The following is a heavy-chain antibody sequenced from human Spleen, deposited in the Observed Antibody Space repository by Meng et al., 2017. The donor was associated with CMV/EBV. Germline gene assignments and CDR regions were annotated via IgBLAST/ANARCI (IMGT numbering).Heavy chain of an antibody. CDR2: IKHDGSEE. CDR1: GFRLSSFW. CDR3: ARDWRYYFDS. J-gene: IGHJ4*02. V-gene: IGHV3-7*01. Sequence: GESLKISCAASGFRLSSFWMTWVRQAPGKGLELVANIKHDGSEEYYVDSVKDRFTISRDNARNSLYLQMNSLGPEDTAVYYCARDWRYYFDSWGQGTLVTVSS.